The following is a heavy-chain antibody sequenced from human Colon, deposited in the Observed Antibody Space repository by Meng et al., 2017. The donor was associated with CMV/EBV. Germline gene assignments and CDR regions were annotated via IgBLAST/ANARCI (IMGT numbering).Heavy chain of an antibody. J-gene: IGHJ4*02. CDR2: INPVTGDT. Sequence: VQSVPSGAEVKEPGASVNVSCKTSGYTFNGYFMHWVRQAPGQGLEWMGWINPVTGDTSYAQKFQVRVTMTRDTSISTAYMELSSLRSDDTAVYYCATFGGDFDYWGQGTLVTVSS. D-gene: IGHD3-3*01. CDR1: GYTFNGYF. CDR3: ATFGGDFDY. V-gene: IGHV1-2*02.